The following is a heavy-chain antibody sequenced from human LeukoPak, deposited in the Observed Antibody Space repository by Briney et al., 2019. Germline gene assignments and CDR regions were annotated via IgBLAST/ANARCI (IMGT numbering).Heavy chain of an antibody. CDR2: ISAYNGNT. J-gene: IGHJ4*02. V-gene: IGHV1-18*01. Sequence: ASVKVSCKASGYTFTSYGISWVRQAPGQGLEWMGWISAYNGNTNYAQKLQGRVTMTTDTSTSTAYMELRSLRSDDTAVYYCARDLTRITMVRGVSTNYLSLGYWGQGTLVTVSS. D-gene: IGHD3-10*01. CDR1: GYTFTSYG. CDR3: ARDLTRITMVRGVSTNYLSLGY.